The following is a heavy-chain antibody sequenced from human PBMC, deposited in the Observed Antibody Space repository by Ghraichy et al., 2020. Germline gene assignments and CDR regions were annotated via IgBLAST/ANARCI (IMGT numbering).Heavy chain of an antibody. CDR3: ARLGSGYDPDRYNWFDP. D-gene: IGHD5-12*01. CDR2: IYYSGST. J-gene: IGHJ5*02. V-gene: IGHV4-39*01. Sequence: SETLSLTCTVSGGSISSSSYYWGWIRQPPGKGMEWIGSIYYSGSTYYNPSLKSRVTISVDTSKNQFSLKLSSVTAADTAGYYCARLGSGYDPDRYNWFDPWGQGTLVTVSS. CDR1: GGSISSSSYY.